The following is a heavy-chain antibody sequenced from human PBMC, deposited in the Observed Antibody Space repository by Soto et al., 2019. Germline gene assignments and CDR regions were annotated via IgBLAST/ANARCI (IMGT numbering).Heavy chain of an antibody. CDR3: AGLGFSYGYFDQ. V-gene: IGHV4-59*01. Sequence: SATLSLTCTVSGGSISSYYWSWLRQPPGKGLEWIGYMRYSGTFNYNPSLESRVTISLDTSKSQFSLKLSSVTAADTAVYYCAGLGFSYGYFDQWGQGTLVTFSS. CDR1: GGSISSYY. CDR2: MRYSGTF. J-gene: IGHJ4*02. D-gene: IGHD5-18*01.